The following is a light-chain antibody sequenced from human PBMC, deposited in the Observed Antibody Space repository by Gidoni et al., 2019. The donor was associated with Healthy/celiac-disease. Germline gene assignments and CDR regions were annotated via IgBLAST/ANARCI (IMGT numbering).Light chain of an antibody. J-gene: IGKJ5*01. CDR2: DAS. V-gene: IGKV3-11*01. Sequence: PVERATLSCRASQSVSSYLAWYQQKPGQAPRLLIYDASNRATGIPARFSGSGSGTDFTLTISSLEHEDFAVYYCQQRSNWPITFGQGTRLEIK. CDR3: QQRSNWPIT. CDR1: QSVSSY.